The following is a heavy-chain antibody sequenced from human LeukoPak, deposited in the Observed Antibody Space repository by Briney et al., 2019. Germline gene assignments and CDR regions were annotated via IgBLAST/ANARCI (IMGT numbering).Heavy chain of an antibody. CDR1: GFTVSNNH. CDR3: AREDPIVY. V-gene: IGHV3-66*03. D-gene: IGHD3-16*02. J-gene: IGHJ4*02. CDR2: VYSNGSA. Sequence: GGCLRLSCAASGFTVSNNHINWVRQAPGKGLEWVAIVYSNGSAYYADSVKDRFTISTDNSKNTVYLQMNSLRAADTAVYYCAREDPIVYWGQGTLVTVSS.